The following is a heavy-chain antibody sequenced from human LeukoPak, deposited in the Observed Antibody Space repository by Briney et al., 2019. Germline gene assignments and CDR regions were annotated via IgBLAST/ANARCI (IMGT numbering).Heavy chain of an antibody. D-gene: IGHD6-13*01. V-gene: IGHV3-30*18. CDR3: AKEPRVAAVYYFDY. CDR2: ISRDGNDK. J-gene: IGHJ4*02. Sequence: GGSMRPSCGDSGFTYSNYVMHRCRQAPGKGLEWVAVISRDGNDKHHADSVKGRFTISRDNSKNRLYLQMNSLRAEDTAVYFFAKEPRVAAVYYFDYWGQGTLVTVSS. CDR1: GFTYSNYV.